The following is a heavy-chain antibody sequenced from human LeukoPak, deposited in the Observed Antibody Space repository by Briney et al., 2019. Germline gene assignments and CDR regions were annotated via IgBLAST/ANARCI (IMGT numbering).Heavy chain of an antibody. D-gene: IGHD6-19*01. V-gene: IGHV3-23*01. CDR2: ISGSGGST. J-gene: IGHJ4*02. CDR3: AKEKVSGWYPDYFDY. Sequence: GGSLRLSCAASGFTFSSYAMSWVRQAPGKGLEWVSAISGSGGSTYYADSVKGRFTISRDNSKNTLYLQMNSLRAGDTAVYYCAKEKVSGWYPDYFDYWGQGTLVTVSS. CDR1: GFTFSSYA.